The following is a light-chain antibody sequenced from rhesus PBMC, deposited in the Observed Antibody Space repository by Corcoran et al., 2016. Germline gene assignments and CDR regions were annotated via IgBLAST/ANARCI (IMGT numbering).Light chain of an antibody. CDR2: AAS. CDR3: QQGYSTPLT. J-gene: IGKJ4*01. V-gene: IGKV1-33*02. CDR1: QDITTA. Sequence: DIQMSQSPSSLSASVGDKVTITCRASQDITTALAWYQQKPGKALKLLVYAASTLEPGVPSRFSGTGSGTDVSLTISNLQPDDFATYYCQQGYSTPLTFGGGTKVDLK.